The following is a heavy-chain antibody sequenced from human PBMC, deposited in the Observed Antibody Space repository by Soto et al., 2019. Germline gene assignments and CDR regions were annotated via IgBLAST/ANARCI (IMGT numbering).Heavy chain of an antibody. CDR3: ATYTAFAKYYFDY. Sequence: PSETLSLTSAFSVFSITIIGFSWGWFRQPPGKGLEWIGYIYPSGTIFYNPSLNSRVTISADTSNNQFSLKLTSVTAADTAVYFCATYTAFAKYYFDYWGRGTLVTVSS. V-gene: IGHV4-30-2*01. CDR1: VFSITIIGFS. J-gene: IGHJ4*02. CDR2: IYPSGTI. D-gene: IGHD3-16*01.